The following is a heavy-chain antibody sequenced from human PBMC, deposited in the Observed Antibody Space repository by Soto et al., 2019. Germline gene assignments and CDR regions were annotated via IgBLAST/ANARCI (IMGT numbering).Heavy chain of an antibody. CDR3: AGHVYFYWYFDL. Sequence: EVQLVESGGGLVQPGGSLRLSCAVSGFSVSTSYMGWVRQAPGKGLEWVSSFYSDGHTYYADSVRGRFTVSTDYSKDTFYLQMDSLRVDDTAMYYCAGHVYFYWYFDLWGRGTLVTVSS. J-gene: IGHJ2*01. D-gene: IGHD2-8*01. V-gene: IGHV3-66*04. CDR2: FYSDGHT. CDR1: GFSVSTSY.